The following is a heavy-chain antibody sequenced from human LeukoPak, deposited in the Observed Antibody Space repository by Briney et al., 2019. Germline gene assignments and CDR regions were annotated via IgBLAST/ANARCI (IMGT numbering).Heavy chain of an antibody. CDR2: ISDSGGRT. CDR3: AKRGVVIRVILVGFHKEANYFDS. J-gene: IGHJ4*02. V-gene: IGHV3-23*01. Sequence: PRGSLRLSCAVSGFTLSNYGMSWVRQAPGKGLEWVAGISDSGGRTNYADSVKGRFSISRDNPKNTLYLQMNSLRAEDTAVYFCAKRGVVIRVILVGFHKEANYFDSWGQGALVTVSS. CDR1: GFTLSNYG. D-gene: IGHD3-22*01.